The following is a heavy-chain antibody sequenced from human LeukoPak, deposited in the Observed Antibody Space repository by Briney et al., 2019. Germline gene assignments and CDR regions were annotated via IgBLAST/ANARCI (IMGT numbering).Heavy chain of an antibody. D-gene: IGHD3-3*01. CDR2: INHSGST. CDR3: ARVSYDFWSGPFDP. CDR1: GGSFSGYY. V-gene: IGHV4-34*01. Sequence: SETLSLTCAVYGGSFSGYYWSWLRQPPGKGLEWIGEINHSGSTNYNPSLKSRVTISVDTSKNQFSLKLSSVTAADTAVYYCARVSYDFWSGPFDPWGQGTLVTVSS. J-gene: IGHJ5*02.